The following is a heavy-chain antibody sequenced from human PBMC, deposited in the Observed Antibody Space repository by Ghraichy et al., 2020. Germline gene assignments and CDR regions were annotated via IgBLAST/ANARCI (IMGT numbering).Heavy chain of an antibody. Sequence: LSLTCAASGFTVSSNYMSWVRQAPGKGLEWVSVIYTGGSTYYADSVKGRFTISRDNSKNTLYLQMNSLRAEDTAVYYCARVQGLWYAFDIWGQGTMVTVSS. CDR2: IYTGGST. V-gene: IGHV3-53*01. D-gene: IGHD2-21*01. J-gene: IGHJ3*02. CDR1: GFTVSSNY. CDR3: ARVQGLWYAFDI.